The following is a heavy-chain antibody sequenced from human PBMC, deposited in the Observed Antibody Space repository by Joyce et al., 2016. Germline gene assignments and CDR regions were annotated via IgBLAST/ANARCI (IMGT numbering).Heavy chain of an antibody. CDR2: LSAGDGNT. J-gene: IGHJ3*02. V-gene: IGHV1-18*01. Sequence: QVQLVQSGAELKKPGASVKVSCTTSGYSFTSYGISWVRKARGQGLVWLGWLSAGDGNTKRLQKCQGRRTLTTDTSTTTAQMELRSLGSDDTTVYYCAGGFDTLDIWGQGTMVTVSS. CDR3: AGGFDTLDI. CDR1: GYSFTSYG.